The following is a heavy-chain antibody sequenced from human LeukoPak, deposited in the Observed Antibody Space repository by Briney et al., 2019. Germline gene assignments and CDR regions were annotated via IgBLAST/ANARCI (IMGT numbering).Heavy chain of an antibody. J-gene: IGHJ4*02. V-gene: IGHV3-74*01. Sequence: GGSLRLSCAASGFTFSSYWMHWVRQAPGKGLVWVSRINSDGSSTSYADSVKGRFTISRDNAKNTLYLQMNSLRAEDTAVYYCARVVLGDSGDYGYDSLTHFDYWGQGTLVTVSS. D-gene: IGHD4-17*01. CDR2: INSDGSST. CDR1: GFTFSSYW. CDR3: ARVVLGDSGDYGYDSLTHFDY.